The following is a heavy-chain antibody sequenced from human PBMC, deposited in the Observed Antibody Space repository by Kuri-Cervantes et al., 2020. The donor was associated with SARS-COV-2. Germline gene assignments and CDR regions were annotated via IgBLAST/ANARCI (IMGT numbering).Heavy chain of an antibody. Sequence: ASVKVSCKASGYTFTSYYMHWVRQAPGQGLEWMGIINPSGGSTSYAQKFQGRVTMTRDTSTSTVYMELSSLRSEDTAVYYCARFCPDTAMVTCYYGMDVWGQGTTVTVSS. D-gene: IGHD5-18*01. CDR3: ARFCPDTAMVTCYYGMDV. V-gene: IGHV1-46*01. CDR2: INPSGGST. J-gene: IGHJ6*02. CDR1: GYTFTSYY.